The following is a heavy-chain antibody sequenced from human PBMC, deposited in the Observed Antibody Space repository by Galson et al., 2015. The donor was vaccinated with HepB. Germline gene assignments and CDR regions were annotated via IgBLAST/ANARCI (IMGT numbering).Heavy chain of an antibody. Sequence: SETLSLTCTVSGGSISSSSYYWGWIRQPPGKGLEWIGSIYYSGSTYYNPSLKSRVTISVDTSKNQFSLKLSSVTAADTAVYYCARQATLMRYYYYYMDVWGKGTTVTVSS. CDR1: GGSISSSSYY. CDR2: IYYSGST. V-gene: IGHV4-39*01. D-gene: IGHD1-26*01. J-gene: IGHJ6*03. CDR3: ARQATLMRYYYYYMDV.